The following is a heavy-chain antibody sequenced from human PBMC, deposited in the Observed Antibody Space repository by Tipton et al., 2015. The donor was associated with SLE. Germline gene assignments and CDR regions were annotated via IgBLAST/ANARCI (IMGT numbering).Heavy chain of an antibody. J-gene: IGHJ6*03. V-gene: IGHV4-31*03. CDR3: ARERMVPVSRYYFYYTDV. D-gene: IGHD4/OR15-4a*01. CDR1: GASIRRESYY. CDR2: MYYSGST. Sequence: TLSLTCSVSGASIRRESYYLIWIRQPPGKGLEWIGNMYYSGSTYYNPSLKSRLSISLDTSNNQFFRTLGSVTPADTAVYYCARERMVPVSRYYFYYTDVWGTGTTVTASS.